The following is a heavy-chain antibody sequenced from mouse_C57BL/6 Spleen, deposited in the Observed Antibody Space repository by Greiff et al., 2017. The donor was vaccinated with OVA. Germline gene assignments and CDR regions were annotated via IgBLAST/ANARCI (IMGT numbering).Heavy chain of an antibody. CDR1: GYSFTGYY. D-gene: IGHD1-1*01. CDR3: AGYYGSSYWYFDV. CDR2: INPSTGGT. Sequence: EVQLQQSGPELVKPGASVKISCKASGYSFTGYYMNWVKQSPEKSLEWIGEINPSTGGTTYNQKFKAKATLTVDKSSSTAYMQLKSLTSEDSAVYYCAGYYGSSYWYFDVWGTGTTVTVSS. V-gene: IGHV1-42*01. J-gene: IGHJ1*03.